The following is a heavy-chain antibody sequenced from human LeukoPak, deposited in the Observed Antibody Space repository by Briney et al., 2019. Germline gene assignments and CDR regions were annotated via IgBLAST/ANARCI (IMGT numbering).Heavy chain of an antibody. V-gene: IGHV1-69*13. J-gene: IGHJ4*02. Sequence: SVKVSCKASGGTFSSYAISWVRQAPGQGLEWMGGIIPIFGTANYAQKFQGRVTITADESTSTAYMELSSLRSDDTAVYYCARAAAAGRRFDYWGQGTLVTVSS. CDR2: IIPIFGTA. D-gene: IGHD6-13*01. CDR3: ARAAAAGRRFDY. CDR1: GGTFSSYA.